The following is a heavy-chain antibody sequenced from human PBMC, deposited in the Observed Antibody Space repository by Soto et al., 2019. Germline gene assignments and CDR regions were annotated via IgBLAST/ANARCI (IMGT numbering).Heavy chain of an antibody. Sequence: PSETLSLTCTVSGGSINSFYLSWIRQSPGKGLEWIGYIFHTGSTNYNPSFRGRIFFSVDTQKRQLSLRLTSVTAADTAVYYCARGMGQYGYYSDYWGQGTRVNVSS. J-gene: IGHJ4*02. V-gene: IGHV4-59*01. CDR1: GGSINSFY. CDR3: ARGMGQYGYYSDY. D-gene: IGHD5-18*01. CDR2: IFHTGST.